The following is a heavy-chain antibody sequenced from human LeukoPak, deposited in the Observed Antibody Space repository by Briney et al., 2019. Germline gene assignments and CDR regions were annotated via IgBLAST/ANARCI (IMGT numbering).Heavy chain of an antibody. Sequence: PSETLSLTCTVSGGSISSGGYYWSWIRQHPGKGLEWIGYIYYSGSTYYNPSLKSRVTISVDTSKNQFSLKLSSVTAADTAVYYCARGGRSLVGATTPDAFDIWGQGTMVTVSS. V-gene: IGHV4-31*03. CDR3: ARGGRSLVGATTPDAFDI. CDR2: IYYSGST. CDR1: GGSISSGGYY. J-gene: IGHJ3*02. D-gene: IGHD1-26*01.